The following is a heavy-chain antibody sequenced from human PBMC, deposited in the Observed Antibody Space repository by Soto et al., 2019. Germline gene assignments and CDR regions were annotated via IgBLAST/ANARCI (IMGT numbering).Heavy chain of an antibody. CDR2: IIPIFGTA. V-gene: IGHV1-69*01. D-gene: IGHD6-19*01. CDR1: GATFSSYA. J-gene: IGHJ6*02. CDR3: ARMGIAVAEDYYHGMDV. Sequence: QVQLVQSGAEVKKPGSSVKVSCKASGATFSSYAISWVRQAPGQGLEWKGGIIPIFGTANYAQKFQGRVTITADESTSTAYMELSSLRSEDTAVYYCARMGIAVAEDYYHGMDVWGQGTTVTVSS.